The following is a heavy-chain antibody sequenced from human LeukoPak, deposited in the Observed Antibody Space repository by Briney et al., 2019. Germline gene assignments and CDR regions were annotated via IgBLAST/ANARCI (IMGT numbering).Heavy chain of an antibody. D-gene: IGHD3-16*02. J-gene: IGHJ3*02. Sequence: SQTLSLTCAISGDSVSSNSAAWNWIRQSPSRGLEWLGRTYYRSKWYNDYEVSVKSRITINPDTSKNQFSLQLNSVTPEDTAVYYCAREKGDYVWGSYRYTYAFDIWGQGTMVTVSS. CDR2: TYYRSKWYN. CDR3: AREKGDYVWGSYRYTYAFDI. CDR1: GDSVSSNSAA. V-gene: IGHV6-1*01.